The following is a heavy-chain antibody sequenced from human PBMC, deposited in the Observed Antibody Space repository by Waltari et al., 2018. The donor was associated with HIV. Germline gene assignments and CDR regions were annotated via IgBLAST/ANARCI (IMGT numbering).Heavy chain of an antibody. D-gene: IGHD6-19*01. CDR2: VYYTGST. J-gene: IGHJ4*02. CDR3: ARVRASSGWSPLGY. V-gene: IGHV4-59*01. CDR1: GGSISGYY. Sequence: QVQLQESGPGLVKPSETLSLTCTVSGGSISGYYWSWIRQPPGKGLQWIGYVYYTGSTNYDPSLKIRVTISVDTSKNQFSLKMSSVTAADTAVYYCARVRASSGWSPLGYWGQGILVTVSS.